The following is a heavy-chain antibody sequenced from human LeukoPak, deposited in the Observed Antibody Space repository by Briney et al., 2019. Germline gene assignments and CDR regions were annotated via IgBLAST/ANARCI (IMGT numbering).Heavy chain of an antibody. CDR1: GFTFSGYA. J-gene: IGHJ4*02. CDR2: VSYDGNDY. Sequence: GRSLRLSCAASGFTFSGYAMNWVRQAPGKGLEWVAVVSYDGNDYYYADSVKGRFTISRDNSKNTLYLQMNSLRAGDTAVYYCAKPTGDTGWYGLFEYWGQGTLVTVSS. CDR3: AKPTGDTGWYGLFEY. D-gene: IGHD6-19*01. V-gene: IGHV3-30*18.